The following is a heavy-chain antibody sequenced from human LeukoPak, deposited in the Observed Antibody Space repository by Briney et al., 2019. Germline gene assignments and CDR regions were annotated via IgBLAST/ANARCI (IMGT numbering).Heavy chain of an antibody. V-gene: IGHV1-18*04. D-gene: IGHD3-10*01. J-gene: IGHJ4*02. Sequence: ASVKVCCTASGYTFTSYGISWVRQGPGQGLGRMGWISAYNGNTNYEQKLQGRVTMTTDTSTSTAYMELRSLRSDETAMYYCERGPGYYGSGSVDYWGQGTLVTVSS. CDR1: GYTFTSYG. CDR2: ISAYNGNT. CDR3: ERGPGYYGSGSVDY.